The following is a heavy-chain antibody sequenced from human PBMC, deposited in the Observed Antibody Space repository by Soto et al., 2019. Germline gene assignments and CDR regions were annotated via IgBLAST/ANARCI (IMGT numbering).Heavy chain of an antibody. D-gene: IGHD3-22*01. CDR3: TTDLAYYYDSSVLNWFDP. CDR1: GFTFSNAW. Sequence: EVQLVESGGGLVQPGGSLRLSCAASGFTFSNAWMSWVRQAPGKGLEWVGRIKSKTDGGTTDYAAPVKGRFTISRDDSKNTLYLQMNSLKTEDTAVYYCTTDLAYYYDSSVLNWFDPWGQGTLVTVSS. J-gene: IGHJ5*02. V-gene: IGHV3-15*01. CDR2: IKSKTDGGTT.